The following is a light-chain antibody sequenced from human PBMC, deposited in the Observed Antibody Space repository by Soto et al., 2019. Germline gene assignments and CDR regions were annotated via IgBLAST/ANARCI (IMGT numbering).Light chain of an antibody. CDR3: QQRRNWPLT. CDR1: QSVGSD. Sequence: EIVMTQSQATLSVSQLERATFSFGASQSVGSDLGWYQQKPGQPPRLVIYDIFTRATGVPTRISGSGSGTEFTLTISSLEPEDFAVSYCQQRRNWPLTFGGGTKVDIK. J-gene: IGKJ4*01. V-gene: IGKV3-11*01. CDR2: DIF.